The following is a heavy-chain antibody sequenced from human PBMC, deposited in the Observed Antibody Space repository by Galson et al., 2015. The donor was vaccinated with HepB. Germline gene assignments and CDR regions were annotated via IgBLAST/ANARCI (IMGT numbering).Heavy chain of an antibody. CDR1: GYTFTNYW. D-gene: IGHD3-10*01. J-gene: IGHJ4*02. CDR3: ARRVTYNYDSGPADY. Sequence: QSGAEVKKPGESLKISCQGPGYTFTNYWIGWVRQVPGKGLEWMGIIYPGDSDTRYSPSFQGQVTISADKSINTAYLQWSSLKASDTAIYYCARRVTYNYDSGPADYWGQGTLITVSS. V-gene: IGHV5-51*03. CDR2: IYPGDSDT.